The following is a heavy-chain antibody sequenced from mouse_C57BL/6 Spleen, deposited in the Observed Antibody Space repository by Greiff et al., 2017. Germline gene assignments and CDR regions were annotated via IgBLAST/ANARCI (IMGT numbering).Heavy chain of an antibody. V-gene: IGHV1-9*01. D-gene: IGHD2-3*01. Sequence: QVQLQQSGAELMKPGASVKLSCKATGYTFTGYWIEWVKQRPGHGLEWIGEILPGSGSTNYNEKFKGKATFTADTSSNTAYMQLSSLTTEDSAIYDCARDGASYDCYYEEIVDYWGQGTTLTVSS. CDR1: GYTFTGYW. J-gene: IGHJ2*01. CDR2: ILPGSGST. CDR3: ARDGASYDCYYEEIVDY.